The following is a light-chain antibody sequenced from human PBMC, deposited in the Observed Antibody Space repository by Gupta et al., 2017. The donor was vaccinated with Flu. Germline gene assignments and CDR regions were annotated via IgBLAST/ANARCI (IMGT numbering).Light chain of an antibody. V-gene: IGKV2-28*01. J-gene: IGKJ4*01. CDR2: LGS. CDR1: QSLLHSNGYNA. CDR3: VQALQTPGT. Sequence: DIVMTQSPLSLPVTPGEPASISCRSSQSLLHSNGYNALDWYLQKPGQAPQLLIYLGSTRASGVPDRFSGSGSGTDFTLKISRVEAEDVGVYYCVQALQTPGTFGGGTKVEIK.